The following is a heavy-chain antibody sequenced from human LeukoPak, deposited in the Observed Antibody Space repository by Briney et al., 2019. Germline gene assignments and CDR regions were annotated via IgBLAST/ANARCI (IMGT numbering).Heavy chain of an antibody. J-gene: IGHJ4*02. V-gene: IGHV3-66*01. CDR2: IYTGGGT. Sequence: GGSLRLSCAASGXTVSNYYMSWVRQAPGKGLQWVSVIYTGGGTYYADSVKGRFTLSRDNSKNTLYLQMNSLRAEDTAVYYCARGGPGTTFDSWGQGTLVTVSS. CDR1: GXTVSNYY. D-gene: IGHD1-14*01. CDR3: ARGGPGTTFDS.